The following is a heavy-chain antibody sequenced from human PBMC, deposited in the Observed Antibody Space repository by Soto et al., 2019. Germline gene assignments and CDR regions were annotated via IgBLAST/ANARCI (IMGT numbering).Heavy chain of an antibody. CDR1: GGSISSSGYY. J-gene: IGHJ4*02. Sequence: SETLSLTCSVSGGSISSSGYYWGWIRQPPGKGLEWIGSIYYSGSTYYNPSLKSRVTLSVDTSKNQFSVKLSSVTAADTAVYYCARVEGSSSSLFFDYWGQGTLVTVSS. V-gene: IGHV4-39*01. CDR2: IYYSGST. D-gene: IGHD6-6*01. CDR3: ARVEGSSSSLFFDY.